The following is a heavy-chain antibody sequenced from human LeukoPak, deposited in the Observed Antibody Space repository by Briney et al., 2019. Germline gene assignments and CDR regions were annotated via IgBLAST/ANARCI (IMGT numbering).Heavy chain of an antibody. CDR2: IIPIFGTA. CDR1: GGTFSSYA. CDR3: ARDRLWFGELNYYFDY. Sequence: SVKVSCKASGGTFSSYAISWVRQATGQGLEWMRGIIPIFGTANYAQKFQGRVTVTADESTSTAYMELSSLRSEDTAVYYCARDRLWFGELNYYFDYWGQGTLVTVSS. J-gene: IGHJ4*02. D-gene: IGHD3-10*01. V-gene: IGHV1-69*01.